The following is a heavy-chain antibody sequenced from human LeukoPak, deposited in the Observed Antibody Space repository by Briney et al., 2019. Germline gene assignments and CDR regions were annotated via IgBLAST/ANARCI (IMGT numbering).Heavy chain of an antibody. CDR1: GGSISTYY. CDR3: ARDIDDRPMDV. V-gene: IGHV4-59*12. CDR2: IYHSGST. D-gene: IGHD3-22*01. J-gene: IGHJ6*02. Sequence: SETLSLTCTVSGGSISTYYWNWIRQPPGKGLEWIGYIYHSGSTYYNPSLKSRVTISVDTSKNQFSLKLSSVTAADTAVYYCARDIDDRPMDVWGQGTTVTVSS.